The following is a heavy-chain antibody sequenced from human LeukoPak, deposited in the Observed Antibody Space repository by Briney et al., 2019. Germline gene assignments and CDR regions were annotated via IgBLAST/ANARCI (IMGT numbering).Heavy chain of an antibody. D-gene: IGHD6-19*01. V-gene: IGHV4-34*01. J-gene: IGHJ4*02. CDR3: ARGRGIAVAGRTKNFAY. Sequence: SETLSLTCAVSGGSFSGYYWSWIRQPPGKGLEWIGEINHSGSTNYNPSLKSRVTISVDTSKNQFSLKLSSVTAADTAVYYCARGRGIAVAGRTKNFAYWGQGTLVTVSS. CDR2: INHSGST. CDR1: GGSFSGYY.